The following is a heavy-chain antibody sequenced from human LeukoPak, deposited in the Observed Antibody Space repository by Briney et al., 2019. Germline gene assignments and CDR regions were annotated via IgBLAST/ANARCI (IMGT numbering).Heavy chain of an antibody. D-gene: IGHD2-2*01. CDR3: ARAAETIVVVPAASSYYYYYGMDV. J-gene: IGHJ6*02. CDR2: ISAYNGNT. Sequence: GASVKVSCKTSGYIYTSYGISWVRQAPGQGLEWMGWISAYNGNTNYAQKLQGRVTMTTDTSTSTAYMELRSLRSDDTAVYYCARAAETIVVVPAASSYYYYYGMDVWGQGTTVTVSS. V-gene: IGHV1-18*01. CDR1: GYIYTSYG.